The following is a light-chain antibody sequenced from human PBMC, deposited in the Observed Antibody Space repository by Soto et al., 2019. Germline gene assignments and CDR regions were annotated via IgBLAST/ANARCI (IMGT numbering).Light chain of an antibody. V-gene: IGKV3-20*01. CDR1: QTVSSNY. J-gene: IGKJ4*01. CDR3: QRYGSSPLT. CDR2: DAS. Sequence: EIVLTQSPGTLSLSPGERATLSCRASQTVSSNYLAWYKQKPGQAPRLLIYDASSRATGIPDRFSGSGSGTDFTLTISRLEPEDFAVYYCQRYGSSPLTFGGGTKVVI.